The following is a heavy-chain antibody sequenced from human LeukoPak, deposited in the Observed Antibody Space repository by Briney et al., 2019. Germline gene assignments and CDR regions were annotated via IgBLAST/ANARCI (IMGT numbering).Heavy chain of an antibody. CDR2: IYHSGST. CDR3: ARVRYCSGGSCYSDGAFDI. Sequence: PSETLSLTCTVSGYSISSGYYWGWIRQPPGKGLEWIGSIYHSGSTYYNPSLKSRVTISVDTSKNQFSLKLSSVTAADTAVYYCARVRYCSGGSCYSDGAFDIWGQGTTVTVSS. D-gene: IGHD2-15*01. J-gene: IGHJ3*02. CDR1: GYSISSGYY. V-gene: IGHV4-38-2*02.